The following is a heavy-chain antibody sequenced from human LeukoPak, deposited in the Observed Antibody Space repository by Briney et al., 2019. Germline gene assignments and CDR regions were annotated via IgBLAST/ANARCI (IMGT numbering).Heavy chain of an antibody. CDR2: IYYSGST. D-gene: IGHD3-10*01. CDR3: ARVDYGSGSYRFDP. V-gene: IGHV4-59*01. CDR1: GGSISNYY. Sequence: PSETLSLTCTVSGGSISNYYGSWIRQPPGKGLEWIGYIYYSGSTNYNPSLKSRVTISVDTSKNQFSLKLSSVTAADTAVYYCARVDYGSGSYRFDPWGQGTLVTVSS. J-gene: IGHJ5*02.